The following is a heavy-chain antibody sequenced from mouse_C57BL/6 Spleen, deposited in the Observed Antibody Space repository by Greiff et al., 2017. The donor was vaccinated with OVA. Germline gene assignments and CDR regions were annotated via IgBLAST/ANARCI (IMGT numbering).Heavy chain of an antibody. CDR2: IYPRSGNT. CDR1: GYTFTSYG. CDR3: GRRQSYEDYYAMDY. D-gene: IGHD1-1*01. V-gene: IGHV1-81*01. Sequence: VKLQESGAELARPGASVKLSCKASGYTFTSYGISWVKQRTGQGLEWIGEIYPRSGNTYYNEKFKGKATLTADKSSSTAYMELRSLTSEDSAVYFCGRRQSYEDYYAMDYWGQGTSVTVSS. J-gene: IGHJ4*01.